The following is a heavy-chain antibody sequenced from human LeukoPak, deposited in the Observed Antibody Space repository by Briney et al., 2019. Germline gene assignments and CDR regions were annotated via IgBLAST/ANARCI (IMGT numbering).Heavy chain of an antibody. J-gene: IGHJ2*01. CDR3: ARHLRVAGSVSYWYFDL. V-gene: IGHV4-61*02. CDR1: GDSVTSDTYS. Sequence: SETLSLTCTLSGDSVTSDTYSWSWIRQPAGMQLEWIGRIYTSGTTNYNPSLRSRVTMSIDTSKNQFSLKLSSVTAADTAVYYCARHLRVAGSVSYWYFDLWGRGTLVTVSS. D-gene: IGHD6-19*01. CDR2: IYTSGTT.